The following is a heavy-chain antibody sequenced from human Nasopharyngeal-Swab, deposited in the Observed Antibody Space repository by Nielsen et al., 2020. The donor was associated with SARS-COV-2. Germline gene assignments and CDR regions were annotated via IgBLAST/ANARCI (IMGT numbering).Heavy chain of an antibody. CDR3: ATTQYYYDSSGSSGYYYMDV. J-gene: IGHJ6*03. D-gene: IGHD3-22*01. CDR2: FDPEDGET. Sequence: WVRQAPGQGLEWMGGFDPEDGETIYAQKFQGRVTMTEDTSTDTAYMELSSLRSEDTAVYYCATTQYYYDSSGSSGYYYMDVWGKGTTVTVSS. V-gene: IGHV1-24*01.